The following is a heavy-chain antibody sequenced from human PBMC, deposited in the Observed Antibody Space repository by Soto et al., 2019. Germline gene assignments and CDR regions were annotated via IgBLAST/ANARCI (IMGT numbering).Heavy chain of an antibody. J-gene: IGHJ4*02. Sequence: QVQLQESGPGLVKPSETLSLTCTVSGGSISSYYWSWIRQPPGKGLEWIGYIYYSGSTNYNPSLKRRVTISVDTSTTQSSLKLSSATAEDTAVHYCVAGSGWDVPLGYWGQGTLVNVSS. CDR3: VAGSGWDVPLGY. CDR1: GGSISSYY. D-gene: IGHD6-19*01. CDR2: IYYSGST. V-gene: IGHV4-59*01.